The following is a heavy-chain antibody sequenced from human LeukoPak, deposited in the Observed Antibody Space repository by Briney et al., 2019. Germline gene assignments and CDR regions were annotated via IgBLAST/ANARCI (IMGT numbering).Heavy chain of an antibody. V-gene: IGHV3-21*01. CDR3: AKGLYYGSGSYYDDAFDI. Sequence: PGGPLRLSCAASGFTFSNYGMNWVRQAPGTGLEWVSSISSSSRYIYYTDSVKGRFTISRDNAKSSLFLQVNSLRAEDTAVYYCAKGLYYGSGSYYDDAFDIWGQGTMVTVSS. D-gene: IGHD3-10*01. J-gene: IGHJ3*02. CDR2: ISSSSRYI. CDR1: GFTFSNYG.